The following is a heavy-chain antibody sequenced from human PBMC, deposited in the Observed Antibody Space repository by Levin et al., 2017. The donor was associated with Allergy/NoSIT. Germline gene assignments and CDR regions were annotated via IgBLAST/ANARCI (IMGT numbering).Heavy chain of an antibody. CDR3: ARPHGYADTAMVTDY. J-gene: IGHJ4*02. D-gene: IGHD5-18*01. CDR1: GFTFSSYA. V-gene: IGHV3-30*04. Sequence: GGSLRLSCAASGFTFSSYAMHWVRQAPGKGLEWVAVISYDGSNKYYADSVKGRFTISRDNSKNTLYLQMNSLRAEDTAVYYCARPHGYADTAMVTDYWGQGTLVTVSS. CDR2: ISYDGSNK.